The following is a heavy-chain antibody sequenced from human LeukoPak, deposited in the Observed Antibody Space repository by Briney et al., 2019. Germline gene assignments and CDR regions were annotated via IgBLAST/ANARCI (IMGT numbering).Heavy chain of an antibody. CDR1: GFTFSSYS. V-gene: IGHV3-21*01. CDR2: ISSSSSYI. Sequence: AGGSLRLSCAASGFTFSSYSMNWVRQAPGKGLEWVSSISSSSSYIYYADSVKGRFTISRDNAKNSLYLQMNSLRAEDTAVYYCARDRSRIAAAWGARYFDYWGQGTLVTVSS. CDR3: ARDRSRIAAAWGARYFDY. J-gene: IGHJ4*02. D-gene: IGHD6-13*01.